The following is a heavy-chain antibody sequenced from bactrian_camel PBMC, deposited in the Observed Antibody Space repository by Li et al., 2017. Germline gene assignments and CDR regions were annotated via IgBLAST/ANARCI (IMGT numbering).Heavy chain of an antibody. V-gene: IGHV3S9*01. CDR1: VDTIGRYC. D-gene: IGHD4*01. CDR2: IESDGST. J-gene: IGHJ4*01. CDR3: VRDLMSWRLLNY. Sequence: HVQLVESGGGLMQPGGSLRLSCAASVDTIGRYCMGWFRQIPDKEREGVAGIESDGSTSYADSVKGRFTVSQDSAKNILYLQMNSLKPEDTAVYYCVRDLMSWRLLNYWGQGTQVTVS.